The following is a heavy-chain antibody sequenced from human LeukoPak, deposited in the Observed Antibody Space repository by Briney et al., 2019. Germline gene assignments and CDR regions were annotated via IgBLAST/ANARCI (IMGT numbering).Heavy chain of an antibody. J-gene: IGHJ6*02. CDR3: AKRVPLEYGMDV. CDR2: IRGSGGST. CDR1: GFPFSSYA. Sequence: GGSLRLSCAASGFPFSSYAMNWVRQAPGKGLEWVSSIRGSGGSTDYADSVKGRFTISRDNSKNTLYLQMSSLRAEDTAVYYCAKRVPLEYGMDVWGQGTTVTVSS. V-gene: IGHV3-23*01.